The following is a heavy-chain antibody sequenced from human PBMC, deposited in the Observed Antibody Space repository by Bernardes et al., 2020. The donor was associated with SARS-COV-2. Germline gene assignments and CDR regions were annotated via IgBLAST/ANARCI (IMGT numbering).Heavy chain of an antibody. V-gene: IGHV3-23*01. D-gene: IGHD6-6*01. J-gene: IGHJ6*02. CDR3: AKGQYSSSSGYYYFGMDV. CDR2: ITGNGFST. Sequence: GSRSISCAAPGFTFCCYALRWVPPAPRKGLEWVSAITGNGFSTYYADPVKGRFTISRDNSKNSLYLQMNSLRAEDTAIYYCAKGQYSSSSGYYYFGMDVWGQGTTVTVSS. CDR1: GFTFCCYA.